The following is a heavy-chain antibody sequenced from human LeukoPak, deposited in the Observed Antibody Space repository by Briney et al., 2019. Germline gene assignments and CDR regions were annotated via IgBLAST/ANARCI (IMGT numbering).Heavy chain of an antibody. CDR2: INPNSGGT. V-gene: IGHV1-2*06. CDR1: GYTFTSYY. D-gene: IGHD6-19*01. CDR3: ARADKSSGWYYFDY. J-gene: IGHJ4*02. Sequence: ASVKVSCKASGYTFTSYYMHWVRQAPGQGLEWMGRINPNSGGTNYAQKFQGRVTMTRDTSISTAYMELSRLRSDDTAVYYCARADKSSGWYYFDYWGQGTLVTVSS.